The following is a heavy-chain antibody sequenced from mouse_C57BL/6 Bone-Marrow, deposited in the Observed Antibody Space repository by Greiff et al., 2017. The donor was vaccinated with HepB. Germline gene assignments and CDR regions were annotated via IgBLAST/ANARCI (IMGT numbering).Heavy chain of an antibody. V-gene: IGHV1-54*01. CDR1: GYAFTNYL. CDR3: ARRSGYTFAY. CDR2: INPGSGGT. J-gene: IGHJ3*01. D-gene: IGHD3-2*02. Sequence: QVQLKQSGAELVRPGTSVKVSCKASGYAFTNYLIEWVKQRPGQGLEWIGVINPGSGGTNYNEKFKGKATLTADKSSSTAYMQLSSLTSEDSAVYFCARRSGYTFAYWGQGTLVTVSA.